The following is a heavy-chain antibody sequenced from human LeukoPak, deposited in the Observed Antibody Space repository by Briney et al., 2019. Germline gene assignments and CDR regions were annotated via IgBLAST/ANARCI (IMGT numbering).Heavy chain of an antibody. V-gene: IGHV3-30-3*02. CDR1: GFTFSSYA. J-gene: IGHJ4*02. CDR3: AKSPPSSYASRGDY. CDR2: ISYDGSNK. Sequence: GRPLRLSCAASGFTFSSYAMHWVRQAPGKGLEWVAVISYDGSNKYYADPVKGRFTISRDNSKNTLYLQMNSLRAEDTAVYYCAKSPPSSYASRGDYWGQGTLVTVSS. D-gene: IGHD3-10*01.